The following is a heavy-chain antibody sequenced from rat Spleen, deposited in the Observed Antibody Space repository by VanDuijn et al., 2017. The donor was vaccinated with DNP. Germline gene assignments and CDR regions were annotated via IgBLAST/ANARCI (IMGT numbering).Heavy chain of an antibody. V-gene: IGHV3-3*01. CDR2: INSADST. CDR1: GYSITSSYR. D-gene: IGHD1-11*01. CDR3: ARSRGAMDA. J-gene: IGHJ4*01. Sequence: EVQLQESGPGLVKPSQSLSLTCSVTGYSITSSYRWTWIRKFPGHKLEWMGYINSADSTNYNPSLRSRISITRDSSKNQFFLQVNSVTTEDTATYYCARSRGAMDAWGQGTSVTVSS.